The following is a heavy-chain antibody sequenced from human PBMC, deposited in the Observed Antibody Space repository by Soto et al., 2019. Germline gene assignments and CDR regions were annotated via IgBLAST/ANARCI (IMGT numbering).Heavy chain of an antibody. D-gene: IGHD4-17*01. Sequence: SETLSLTCTVSGGSISSGDYYWSWIRQPPGKGLEWIGYIYYSGSTYYNPSLKSRVTISVDTSKNQFSLKLSSVTAADTAVYYCARVRTYGDYKGHFDYWGQGTLVTVSS. CDR3: ARVRTYGDYKGHFDY. CDR1: GGSISSGDYY. CDR2: IYYSGST. V-gene: IGHV4-30-4*01. J-gene: IGHJ4*02.